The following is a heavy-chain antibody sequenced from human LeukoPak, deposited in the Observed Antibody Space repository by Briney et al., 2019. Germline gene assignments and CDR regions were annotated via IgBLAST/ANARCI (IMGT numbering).Heavy chain of an antibody. V-gene: IGHV1-2*02. CDR2: INPNSGGT. J-gene: IGHJ5*02. D-gene: IGHD3-10*01. Sequence: ASVKVSCKASGYTFTGYYMHWVRQAPGQGLEWMGWINPNSGGTNYAQKFQGRVTMTRDTSISTAYMELSRLRSDDTAVYYCARVYYGSGSRLNWFDPWGQGTLVTVSS. CDR1: GYTFTGYY. CDR3: ARVYYGSGSRLNWFDP.